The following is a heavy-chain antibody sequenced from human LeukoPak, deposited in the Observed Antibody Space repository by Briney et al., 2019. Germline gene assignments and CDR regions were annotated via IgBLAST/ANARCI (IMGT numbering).Heavy chain of an antibody. Sequence: GASVKVSCKAPGCTFTSYDINWVRQATGQGLEWMGWMNPNSDNTGYAQKFQGRVTITRNTSISTAYMELSSLRSEDTAVYYCARTIKNYDFWTPPGYNWFDPWGQGTLVTVSS. CDR3: ARTIKNYDFWTPPGYNWFDP. D-gene: IGHD3-3*01. CDR1: GCTFTSYD. J-gene: IGHJ5*02. CDR2: MNPNSDNT. V-gene: IGHV1-8*03.